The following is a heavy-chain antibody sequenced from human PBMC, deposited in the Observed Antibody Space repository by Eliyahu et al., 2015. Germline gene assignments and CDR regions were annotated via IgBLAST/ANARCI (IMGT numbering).Heavy chain of an antibody. CDR2: IYHSGST. D-gene: IGHD4-17*01. Sequence: QVQLQESGPGLVKPSGTLSLTCAXXGGSXSSXNWWXWVRRPPGKGLEWIGEIYHSGSTNYNPSLKSRVTISVDKSKNQFSLKLSSVTAADTAVYYCASFSYGDYVLLDYWGQGTLVTVSS. CDR1: GGSXSSXNW. CDR3: ASFSYGDYVLLDY. J-gene: IGHJ4*02. V-gene: IGHV4-4*02.